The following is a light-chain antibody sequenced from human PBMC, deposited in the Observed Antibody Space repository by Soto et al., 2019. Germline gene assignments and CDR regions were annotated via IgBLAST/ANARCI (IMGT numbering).Light chain of an antibody. CDR1: QSISSW. V-gene: IGKV1-5*01. CDR3: QQYNDWWP. Sequence: EIRVSHSPSTLSASIGDRVTITCRASQSISSWLAWYQQKPGKAPKLLIYDASSLESGVPSRFSGSGSGTEFTLTISSLQSEDSAVYYCQQYNDWWPFGQGTKVDI. J-gene: IGKJ1*01. CDR2: DAS.